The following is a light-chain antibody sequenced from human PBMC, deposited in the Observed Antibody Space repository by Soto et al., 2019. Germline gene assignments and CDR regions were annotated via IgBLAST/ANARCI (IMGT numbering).Light chain of an antibody. Sequence: QSVLTQPASVSGSPGQSITISCTGTSSDVGGYNYVSWYQQHPGKAPKLMIYEVRNRTSRVSNRVSGSKSGNTASLTISGRQADDEADYYGSSYTSSSTLAVFGGGTQLTVL. CDR3: SSYTSSSTLAV. CDR2: EVR. V-gene: IGLV2-14*01. J-gene: IGLJ7*01. CDR1: SSDVGGYNY.